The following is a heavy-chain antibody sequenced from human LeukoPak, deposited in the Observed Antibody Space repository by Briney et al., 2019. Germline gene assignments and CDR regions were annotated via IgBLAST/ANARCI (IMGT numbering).Heavy chain of an antibody. CDR3: ARDLWDH. Sequence: PGGSLRLSCAASGFTFSSYSMNWVRQAPGKGLEWVSSITSAGNFIYYADSLRGRFTVSRDNAKNSLYLQMNRLRAEDTAMYYCARDLWDHWGQGTLVTVSS. V-gene: IGHV3-21*01. CDR2: ITSAGNFI. J-gene: IGHJ4*02. CDR1: GFTFSSYS.